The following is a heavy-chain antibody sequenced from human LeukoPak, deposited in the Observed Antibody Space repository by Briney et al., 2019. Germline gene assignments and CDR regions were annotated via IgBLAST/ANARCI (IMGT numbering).Heavy chain of an antibody. CDR1: GFTFSSYG. CDR2: LSYDGSNK. Sequence: HSGSSLRLSCAASGFTFSSYGMHWVRQAPGKGLEWVAVLSYDGSNKYYADSVKGRFTISRDNSKNTLYLQMNSLRAEDTAVYYCAKDPRYCSGGSCYSASGMDVWGQGTTVTVSS. D-gene: IGHD2-15*01. V-gene: IGHV3-30*18. CDR3: AKDPRYCSGGSCYSASGMDV. J-gene: IGHJ6*02.